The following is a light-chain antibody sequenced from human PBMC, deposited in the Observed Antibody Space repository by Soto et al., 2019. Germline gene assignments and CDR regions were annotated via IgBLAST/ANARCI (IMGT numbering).Light chain of an antibody. Sequence: DIQMTQSPSSLSASIGDRVTITCRASQSISSYLNWYQQKPGKAPKVLIYAVSTLQSGVPSRFSGDESGTDFTLTIGSLQPEDFATYICQQTYNTPFTFGQGTRLEMK. CDR2: AVS. CDR1: QSISSY. V-gene: IGKV1-39*01. CDR3: QQTYNTPFT. J-gene: IGKJ5*01.